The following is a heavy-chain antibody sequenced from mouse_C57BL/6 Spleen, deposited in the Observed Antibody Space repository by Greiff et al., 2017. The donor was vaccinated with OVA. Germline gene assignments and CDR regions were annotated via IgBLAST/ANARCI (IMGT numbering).Heavy chain of an antibody. CDR3: ARKDNTGYGFAY. D-gene: IGHD3-2*02. V-gene: IGHV1-19*01. J-gene: IGHJ3*01. CDR1: GYTFTDYY. CDR2: INPYNGGT. Sequence: EVQLQQSGPVLVKPGASVKMSCKASGYTFTDYYMNWVKQSHGKSLEWIGVINPYNGGTSYNQKFKGKATLTVDKSSSPAYMELNSLTSEDSAVDYCARKDNTGYGFAYWGQGTLVTVSA.